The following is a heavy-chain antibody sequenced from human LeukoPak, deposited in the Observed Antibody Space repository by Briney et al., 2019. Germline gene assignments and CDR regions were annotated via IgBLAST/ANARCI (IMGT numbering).Heavy chain of an antibody. CDR1: GFTFSSYS. CDR2: ISRSISDI. V-gene: IGHV3-48*01. Sequence: GESLRLSCVASGFTFSSYSFNWVRQAPGQGLEWISYISRSISDISYADSVKGRFTISRDNAKNSLYLQMNNLRAEDTAVYYCVRTSNFDSWGQGTLVTVSS. J-gene: IGHJ4*02. CDR3: VRTSNFDS. D-gene: IGHD2/OR15-2a*01.